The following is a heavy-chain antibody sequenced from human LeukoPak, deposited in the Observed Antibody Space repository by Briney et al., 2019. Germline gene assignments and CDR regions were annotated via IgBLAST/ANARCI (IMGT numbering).Heavy chain of an antibody. V-gene: IGHV3-23*01. D-gene: IGHD4-11*01. CDR2: ISGSGANT. Sequence: GGSLRLSCAASGFTFTSYAMNWVRQAPGKGLEWVSVISGSGANTYYADSVKGRFTISRDNSKNTLYLQVNSLRAEDTAVYYCAKAKSYYSNYDYWGQGTLVTVSS. J-gene: IGHJ4*02. CDR3: AKAKSYYSNYDY. CDR1: GFTFTSYA.